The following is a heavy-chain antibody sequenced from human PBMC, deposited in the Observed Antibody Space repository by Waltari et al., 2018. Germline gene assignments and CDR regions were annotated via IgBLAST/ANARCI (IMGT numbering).Heavy chain of an antibody. D-gene: IGHD6-13*01. CDR2: IIPIFGTA. V-gene: IGHV1-69*08. CDR3: ASTAIAAAQNWFDP. J-gene: IGHJ5*02. CDR1: GGTFSSYA. Sequence: QVQLVQSGAAVKKPGSSVKVSCKASGGTFSSYAISWVRQAPGQGLEWMGRIIPIFGTANYAQKVKGRGTITADKSKSTAYRELSSRRAEDTAVYYGASTAIAAAQNWFDPWGQGTLVTVSS.